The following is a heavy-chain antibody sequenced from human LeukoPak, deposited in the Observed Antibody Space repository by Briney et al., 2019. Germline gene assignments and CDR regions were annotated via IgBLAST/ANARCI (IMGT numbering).Heavy chain of an antibody. J-gene: IGHJ4*02. CDR1: GGSISSCNW. CDR3: ARDGAAVGSSLDY. D-gene: IGHD6-13*01. CDR2: IHHSGST. Sequence: SETLSLTCAVSGGSISSCNWWSWVRQPPGKGLEWIGEIHHSGSTNYNPSLKSRVTISVDTSENQFSLKVSSVIAADTAIYYCARDGAAVGSSLDYWGQGALVTVSS. V-gene: IGHV4-4*02.